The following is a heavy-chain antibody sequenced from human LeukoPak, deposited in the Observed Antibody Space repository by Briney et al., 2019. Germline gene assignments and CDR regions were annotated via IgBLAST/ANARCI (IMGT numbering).Heavy chain of an antibody. J-gene: IGHJ4*02. CDR3: AKGPYGPGSFDY. Sequence: PGGSLRLSCAASGHTFSSYAMSWVLQAPGKGPEWVSAISGSGGTTYYADSVKGRFTMSRDNSKDTLYLQMNSLRAEDTAVYYCAKGPYGPGSFDYWGQGTLVTVSS. V-gene: IGHV3-23*01. CDR2: ISGSGGTT. CDR1: GHTFSSYA. D-gene: IGHD3-10*01.